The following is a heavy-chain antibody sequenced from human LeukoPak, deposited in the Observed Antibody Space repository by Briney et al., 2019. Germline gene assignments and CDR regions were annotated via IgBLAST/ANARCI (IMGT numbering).Heavy chain of an antibody. J-gene: IGHJ4*02. CDR1: GFTFSSYW. D-gene: IGHD1-14*01. Sequence: GGSLRLSCAASGFTFSSYWMSWVRQAPGKGLEWVASIKEDGSEKHYVDSVKGRFTISRDNAKNSLYLQMNSLRPEDTAVYFCARDPNHDYYISWGQGTLVTVSS. CDR2: IKEDGSEK. V-gene: IGHV3-7*01. CDR3: ARDPNHDYYIS.